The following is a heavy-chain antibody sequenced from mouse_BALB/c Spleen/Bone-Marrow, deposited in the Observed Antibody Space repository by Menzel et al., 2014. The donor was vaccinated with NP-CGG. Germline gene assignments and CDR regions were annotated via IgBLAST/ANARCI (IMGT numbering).Heavy chain of an antibody. CDR1: GFSLTNYG. J-gene: IGHJ4*01. Sequence: VMLVESGPGLVEPSQSLSITCTVSGFSLTNYGVSWVRQPPGKGLEWLGVIWGDGSTNYHSALISRLSISKDTSKSQLILNLNILQTDDAATYYYAKWDYYGYNYAMDYWGQGTSDTVSS. V-gene: IGHV2-3*01. CDR2: IWGDGST. D-gene: IGHD1-2*01. CDR3: AKWDYYGYNYAMDY.